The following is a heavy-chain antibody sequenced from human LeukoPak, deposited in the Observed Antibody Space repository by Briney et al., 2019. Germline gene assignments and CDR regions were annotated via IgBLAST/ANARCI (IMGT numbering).Heavy chain of an antibody. Sequence: SETLSLTCTVSGGSISGYYWSWIRQPPGKGLEWIGFIYYSGSTNYNPSLKSRVTISVDTSKNQFSLKLSSVTAADTAVYYCARRGGYFYYFDYWGQGTLVTVSS. CDR2: IYYSGST. V-gene: IGHV4-59*08. CDR1: GGSISGYY. D-gene: IGHD3-22*01. CDR3: ARRGGYFYYFDY. J-gene: IGHJ4*02.